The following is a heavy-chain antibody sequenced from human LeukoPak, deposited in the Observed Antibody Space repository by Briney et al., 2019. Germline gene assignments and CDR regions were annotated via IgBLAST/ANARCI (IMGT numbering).Heavy chain of an antibody. CDR3: ARGYCSRTKFYPHYMDV. Sequence: GGSLRLSCAASGFTFSSYTMNWVPQAPGKGLEWVSSISGSSDYIYYTDSVKGRFTISRDNAKNSLYLQMNSLRAEDTAVYYCARGYCSRTKFYPHYMDVWGKGTTVTVSS. J-gene: IGHJ6*03. CDR2: ISGSSDYI. D-gene: IGHD2-2*01. V-gene: IGHV3-21*01. CDR1: GFTFSSYT.